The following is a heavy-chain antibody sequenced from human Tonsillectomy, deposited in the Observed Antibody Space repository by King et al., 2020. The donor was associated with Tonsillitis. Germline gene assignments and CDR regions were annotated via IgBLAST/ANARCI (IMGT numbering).Heavy chain of an antibody. D-gene: IGHD6-19*01. CDR3: ARDPTTSVSGWYDY. J-gene: IGHJ4*02. CDR2: IVYDGSNK. Sequence: QLVQSGGGVVQPGRSLRLSCAASGFTFSSYGMHWVLQAPGKGLEWVAVIVYDGSNKYYADSVKGRFTISRDNSKNTLYLQMNSLRAEDTALYYCARDPTTSVSGWYDYWGQGTLVTVSS. V-gene: IGHV3-33*01. CDR1: GFTFSSYG.